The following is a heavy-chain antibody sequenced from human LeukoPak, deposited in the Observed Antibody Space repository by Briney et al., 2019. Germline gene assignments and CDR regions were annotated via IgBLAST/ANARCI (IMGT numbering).Heavy chain of an antibody. V-gene: IGHV1-69*13. CDR3: AKNLEYNWFDP. Sequence: GASVKVSCKASGGTFSSYAISWVRQAPGQGLEWMGGIIPIFGTANYAQKFQGRVTITADASTSTAYMELRSLRSDDTAVYYCAKNLEYNWFDPWGQGTLVTVSS. J-gene: IGHJ5*02. CDR2: IIPIFGTA. D-gene: IGHD1-14*01. CDR1: GGTFSSYA.